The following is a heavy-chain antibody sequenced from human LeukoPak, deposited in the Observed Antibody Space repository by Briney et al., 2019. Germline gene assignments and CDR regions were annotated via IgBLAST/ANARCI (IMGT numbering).Heavy chain of an antibody. D-gene: IGHD6-13*01. CDR2: IWYDGSNK. V-gene: IGHV3-33*06. Sequence: GRSLRLSCAASGFTFSSYGMHWVRQAPGKGLEWVAVIWYDGSNKYYADSVKGRFTISRGNSKNTLYLQMNSLRAEDTAVYYCAKDLTAAAANGNWSDPWGQGTLVTVSS. J-gene: IGHJ5*02. CDR3: AKDLTAAAANGNWSDP. CDR1: GFTFSSYG.